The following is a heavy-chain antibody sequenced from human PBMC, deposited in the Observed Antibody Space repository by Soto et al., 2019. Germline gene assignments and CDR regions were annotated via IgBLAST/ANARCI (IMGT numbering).Heavy chain of an antibody. CDR3: ARGDSTDCSNGVCSFFYNHDMDV. D-gene: IGHD2-8*01. CDR2: INPKSGGT. V-gene: IGHV1-2*04. J-gene: IGHJ6*02. CDR1: GYSFTDYH. Sequence: SVKVSCKASGYSFTDYHIHWVRQAPGQGLEWLGRINPKSGGTSTAQKFQGWVTMTTDTSISTASMELTRLTSDDTAIYYCARGDSTDCSNGVCSFFYNHDMDVWGQGTTVTVSS.